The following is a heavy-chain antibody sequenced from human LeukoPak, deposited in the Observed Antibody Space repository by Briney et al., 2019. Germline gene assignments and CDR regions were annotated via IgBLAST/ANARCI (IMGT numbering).Heavy chain of an antibody. CDR1: GYTFTSYY. CDR2: INPSGWST. D-gene: IGHD3-9*01. Sequence: ASVKVSCKASGYTFTSYYMHWVRQAPGQGLEWMGIINPSGWSTSYAQKFEGRVTMTRDTSPSTAYMEKSSLRSGDQAVEFWARAVLGYFGWLCLGYWGQGTLGTVSS. J-gene: IGHJ4*02. CDR3: ARAVLGYFGWLCLGY. V-gene: IGHV1-46*03.